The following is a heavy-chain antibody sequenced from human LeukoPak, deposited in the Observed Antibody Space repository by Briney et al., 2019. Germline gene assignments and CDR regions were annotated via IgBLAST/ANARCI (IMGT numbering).Heavy chain of an antibody. J-gene: IGHJ4*02. D-gene: IGHD1-26*01. CDR1: GFTFSSNW. Sequence: GGSLRLSCATSGFTFSSNWMSWVRHVPGRGLDWVANIKPDGSAQYYAASVKGRFTVSRDNAKNSLYLQMNSLRAEDTAVYYCAREGSGSYPFDYWGQGTLVTVSS. V-gene: IGHV3-7*01. CDR2: IKPDGSAQ. CDR3: AREGSGSYPFDY.